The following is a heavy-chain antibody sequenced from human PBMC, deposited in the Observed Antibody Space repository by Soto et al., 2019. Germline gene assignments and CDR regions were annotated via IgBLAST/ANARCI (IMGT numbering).Heavy chain of an antibody. V-gene: IGHV3-66*01. CDR2: IYSGGST. Sequence: PGGSLRLSCAASGFTVSSNYMSWVRQAPGKGLEWVSVIYSGGSTYYADYVKGRFTITRDNSKNTLYLQMNSLRAEDTAVYYCARVGDCISTSCYYLRWYFDLWGRGTLVTVSS. J-gene: IGHJ2*01. CDR1: GFTVSSNY. CDR3: ARVGDCISTSCYYLRWYFDL. D-gene: IGHD2-2*01.